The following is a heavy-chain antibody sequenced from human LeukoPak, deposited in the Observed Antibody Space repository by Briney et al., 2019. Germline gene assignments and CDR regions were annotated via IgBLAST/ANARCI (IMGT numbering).Heavy chain of an antibody. D-gene: IGHD6-25*01. CDR2: IKQDGSEK. CDR1: GITFRNFW. CDR3: GGPNPLLERPSAMDV. Sequence: GSLRLSCAASGITFRNFWMTWVRQAPGKGLEWVAKIKQDGSEKHYVDSVKGRFTISRDNAKNSLYLQMNSLRAEDTAVYYCGGPNPLLERPSAMDVWGQGTTVTVSS. J-gene: IGHJ6*02. V-gene: IGHV3-7*03.